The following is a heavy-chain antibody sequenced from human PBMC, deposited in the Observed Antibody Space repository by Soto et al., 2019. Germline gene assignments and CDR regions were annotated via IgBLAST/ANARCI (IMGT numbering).Heavy chain of an antibody. D-gene: IGHD6-13*01. J-gene: IGHJ5*02. CDR1: GFTFSNYA. CDR2: ISESGGRT. Sequence: DGQLLESGGGLGQSGGSLRLSCVGSGFTFSNYAMSWVRQAPGKGLEWVSGISESGGRTHYADSVRGRLAISRDKSKNTVYLQMNSLRAEDTAVYYCAKDLVAAAASWGQGTLVTVSS. V-gene: IGHV3-23*01. CDR3: AKDLVAAAAS.